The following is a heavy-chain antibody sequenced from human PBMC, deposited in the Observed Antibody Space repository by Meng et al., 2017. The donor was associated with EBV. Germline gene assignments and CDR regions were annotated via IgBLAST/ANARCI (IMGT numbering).Heavy chain of an antibody. CDR2: ISAYNGNT. D-gene: IGHD3-22*01. J-gene: IGHJ4*02. CDR3: ARDGRLYDTPSPFDY. Sequence: VQLGAEVKKPGASVKVACKASGYTFTSYGISWVRQAPGQGLEWMGWISAYNGNTNYAQKLQGRVTMTTDTSTSTAYMELRSLRSDDTAVYYCARDGRLYDTPSPFDYWGQGTLVTVSS. V-gene: IGHV1-18*01. CDR1: GYTFTSYG.